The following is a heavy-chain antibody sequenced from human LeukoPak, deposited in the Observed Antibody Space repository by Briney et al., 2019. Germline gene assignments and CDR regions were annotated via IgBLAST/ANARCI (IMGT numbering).Heavy chain of an antibody. J-gene: IGHJ3*02. Sequence: SETLSLTGTVSGASIHDDHFTWIREPPGRGLEWVGFVYYRGSAKYNPSLESRVTISVDTSKKQISLILKSVTAADTAVYYCAREGGRDSSGYIHGYAFDIWGQGTMVTVSS. D-gene: IGHD3-22*01. V-gene: IGHV4-59*12. CDR1: GASIHDDH. CDR3: AREGGRDSSGYIHGYAFDI. CDR2: VYYRGSA.